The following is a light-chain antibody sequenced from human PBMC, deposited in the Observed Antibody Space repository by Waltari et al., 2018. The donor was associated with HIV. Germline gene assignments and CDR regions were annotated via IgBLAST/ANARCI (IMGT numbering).Light chain of an antibody. V-gene: IGLV2-23*02. CDR2: DVT. J-gene: IGLJ1*01. CDR1: SSDLGAYNY. Sequence: QSALTQPASVSGSPGQSITIPCTGTSSDLGAYNYVSWYQQHPGKAPKLMIYDVTKRPSGVSNRFSGSKSANTASLTISGLQAEDEADYYCCSYAGSSTYVFGSGTKVTVL. CDR3: CSYAGSSTYV.